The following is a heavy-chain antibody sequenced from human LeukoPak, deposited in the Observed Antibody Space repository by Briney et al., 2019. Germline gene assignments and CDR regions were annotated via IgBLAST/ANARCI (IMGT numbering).Heavy chain of an antibody. V-gene: IGHV3-23*01. CDR3: AKGIELWLTYFDH. CDR2: ISGNGGST. D-gene: IGHD5-18*01. J-gene: IGHJ4*02. CDR1: GFSFSSYV. Sequence: GGSLRLSCVASGFSFSSYVMNWVCQAPGTGLERVSAISGNGGSTYYADSVKGRFTISRDNSKNTLSLQMNSLRAEDTAVYYCAKGIELWLTYFDHWGQGTLVTASS.